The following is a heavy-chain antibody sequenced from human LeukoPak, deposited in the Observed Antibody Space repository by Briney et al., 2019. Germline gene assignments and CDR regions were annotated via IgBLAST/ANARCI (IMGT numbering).Heavy chain of an antibody. Sequence: GESLKISCKGSGFSFNMYWIGWVRQMPGKGLEWMGIIYPGDSDTRYSPSFQGQVTISVDKSISTAYLQWSSLKASDTAMYYCARRQGCNTACPPGYWGQGTLVTVSS. CDR3: ARRQGCNTACPPGY. CDR1: GFSFNMYW. CDR2: IYPGDSDT. V-gene: IGHV5-51*01. J-gene: IGHJ4*02. D-gene: IGHD2/OR15-2a*01.